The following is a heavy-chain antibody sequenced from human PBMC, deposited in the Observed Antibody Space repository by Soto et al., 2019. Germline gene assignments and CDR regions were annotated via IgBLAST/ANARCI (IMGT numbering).Heavy chain of an antibody. V-gene: IGHV3-33*06. Sequence: QVQLVESGGGVVQPGTSLRLSCVASGFTFSSYGMHWVRQAPGKGLEWVAVMSYDGSHEYYADSVKGRFTISRDNSKTILYPQRNSLRLEDTAVYYWAKGSLLRVVEAPLAILGGVDVWGKGAMVTVSS. CDR1: GFTFSSYG. CDR3: AKGSLLRVVEAPLAILGGVDV. J-gene: IGHJ6*04. D-gene: IGHD3-16*02. CDR2: MSYDGSHE.